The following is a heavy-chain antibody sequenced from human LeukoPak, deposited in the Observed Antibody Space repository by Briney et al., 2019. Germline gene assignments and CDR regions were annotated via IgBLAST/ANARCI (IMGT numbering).Heavy chain of an antibody. V-gene: IGHV4-30-4*08. CDR1: GGSISSGDYY. CDR2: IYYSGST. J-gene: IGHJ4*02. CDR3: ARDVWASPDCSSTSCPESLVDY. Sequence: SQTLSLTCTVSGGSISSGDYYWSWIRQPPGKGLEWIGYIYYSGSTYYNPSLKSRVTISVDTSKNQFSLKLSSVTAADTAVYYCARDVWASPDCSSTSCPESLVDYWGQGTLVTVSS. D-gene: IGHD2-2*01.